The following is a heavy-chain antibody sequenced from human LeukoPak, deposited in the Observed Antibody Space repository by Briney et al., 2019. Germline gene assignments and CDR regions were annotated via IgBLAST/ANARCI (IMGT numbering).Heavy chain of an antibody. CDR3: AKGVVVASTMGDY. V-gene: IGHV3-30*02. Sequence: GGSLRLSCEASGFTFSSFGMHWVRQAPGKGLEWVAFIRYDGSYQWYADSVKGRFTISRDNSKNTLYLQMNSLRTEDTAVYYCAKGVVVASTMGDYWGQGTLVTVSS. J-gene: IGHJ4*02. CDR1: GFTFSSFG. CDR2: IRYDGSYQ. D-gene: IGHD2-15*01.